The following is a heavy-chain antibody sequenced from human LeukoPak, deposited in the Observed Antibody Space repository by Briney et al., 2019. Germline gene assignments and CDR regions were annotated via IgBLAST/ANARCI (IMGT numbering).Heavy chain of an antibody. Sequence: SVTLSLTCTVSGYSISSGYYWGWIRPPPEKGLDWIGSIYHSGSAYYNPSLKSRVTMSVDTSKNQFSLKLSSVTAADTAVYYCAREGEGTFDYWGQGTLVTVSS. CDR2: IYHSGSA. CDR3: AREGEGTFDY. V-gene: IGHV4-38-2*02. J-gene: IGHJ4*02. D-gene: IGHD3-16*01. CDR1: GYSISSGYY.